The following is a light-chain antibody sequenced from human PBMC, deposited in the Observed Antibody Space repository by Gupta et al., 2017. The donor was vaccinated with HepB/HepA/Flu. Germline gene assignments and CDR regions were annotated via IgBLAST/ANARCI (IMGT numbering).Light chain of an antibody. V-gene: IGLV2-23*02. CDR3: CSYAGSSTYV. CDR2: EVS. Sequence: QSALTQPASVSGSPGQSITISCTGTSSDVGSYNLVSWYHQQPGKAPKLMIYEVSKRPSGVSSRFSGSKAGNTASLTISGLQAEDEADYYCCSYAGSSTYVFGTGTKVTVL. J-gene: IGLJ1*01. CDR1: SSDVGSYNL.